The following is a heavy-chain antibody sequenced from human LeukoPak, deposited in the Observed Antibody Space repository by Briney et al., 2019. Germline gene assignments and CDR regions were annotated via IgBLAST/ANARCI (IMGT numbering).Heavy chain of an antibody. Sequence: GGSLRLSCAASGFTFINYAMNWVRQAPGKGLEWVSYISSSGSTIYYADSVKGRFTISRDNAKNSLYLQMNSLRAEDTAVYYCAELGITMIGGVWGKGTTVTISS. CDR3: AELGITMIGGV. J-gene: IGHJ6*04. CDR2: ISSSGSTI. D-gene: IGHD3-10*02. CDR1: GFTFINYA. V-gene: IGHV3-48*03.